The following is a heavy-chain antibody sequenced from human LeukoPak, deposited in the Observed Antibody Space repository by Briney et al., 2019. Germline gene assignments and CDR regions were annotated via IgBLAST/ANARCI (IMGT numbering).Heavy chain of an antibody. CDR1: GGSFSGYY. J-gene: IGHJ4*02. Sequence: SETLSLTCAVYGGSFSGYYWSWIRQPPGKGLEWIGEINHSGSTNYNPSLKSRVTISVDTSKNQFSLKLSSVTAADTAVYYCARVRDGDYYDSSGYYYDGYWGQGTLVTVSS. D-gene: IGHD3-22*01. CDR3: ARVRDGDYYDSSGYYYDGY. V-gene: IGHV4-34*01. CDR2: INHSGST.